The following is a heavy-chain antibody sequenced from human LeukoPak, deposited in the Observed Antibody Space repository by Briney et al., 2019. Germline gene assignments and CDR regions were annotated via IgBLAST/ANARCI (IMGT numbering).Heavy chain of an antibody. D-gene: IGHD2-2*02. CDR3: ARSQRGYCSSTSCYTGYFDL. J-gene: IGHJ2*01. Sequence: PSETLSLTCTVSGGSISSGGYYWSWIRQHPGKGLEWIGYIYYSGSTYYNPSLKSRVTISVDTSKNQFSLKLSSVTAADTAVYYCARSQRGYCSSTSCYTGYFDLWGRGTLVTLSS. V-gene: IGHV4-31*03. CDR2: IYYSGST. CDR1: GGSISSGGYY.